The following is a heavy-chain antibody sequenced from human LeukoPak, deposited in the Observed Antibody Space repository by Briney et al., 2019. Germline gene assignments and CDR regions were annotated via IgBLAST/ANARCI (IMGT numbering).Heavy chain of an antibody. V-gene: IGHV3-48*04. Sequence: GGSLRLSCAASGFTFSSYSMNWVRQAPGKGLEWVSYISSSSSTIYYADSVKGRFTISRDNAKNSLYLQMNSLRAEDTAVYYCARDRNTAMVMYYYYGMDVWGQGTTVTVSS. CDR2: ISSSSSTI. CDR1: GFTFSSYS. D-gene: IGHD5-18*01. CDR3: ARDRNTAMVMYYYYGMDV. J-gene: IGHJ6*02.